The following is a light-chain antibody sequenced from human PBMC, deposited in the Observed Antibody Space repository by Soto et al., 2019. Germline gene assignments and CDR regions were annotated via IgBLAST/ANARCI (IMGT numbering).Light chain of an antibody. Sequence: DIQMTQSPSSLSASVGDRVTIACRASQSISSYLNWYQQKPGKAPNLLIYAASILQSGVPSRFSGSGSGTDFTLTISSLQPEDFATYYCQKTYGTPWTFGQGTKVEIK. J-gene: IGKJ1*01. CDR3: QKTYGTPWT. CDR1: QSISSY. CDR2: AAS. V-gene: IGKV1-39*01.